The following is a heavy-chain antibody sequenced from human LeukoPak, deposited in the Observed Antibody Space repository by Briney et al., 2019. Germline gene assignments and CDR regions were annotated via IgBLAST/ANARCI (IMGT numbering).Heavy chain of an antibody. V-gene: IGHV3-30*04. CDR2: ISYDGSNK. Sequence: GGSLRLSCAASGFTFSSYAMHWARQAPGKGLEWVAVISYDGSNKYYADSVKGRFTISRDNSKNTLYLQMNSLRAEDTAVYYCARAESRGWIQLWQGDYYYMDVWGKGTTVTVSS. D-gene: IGHD5-18*01. CDR3: ARAESRGWIQLWQGDYYYMDV. CDR1: GFTFSSYA. J-gene: IGHJ6*03.